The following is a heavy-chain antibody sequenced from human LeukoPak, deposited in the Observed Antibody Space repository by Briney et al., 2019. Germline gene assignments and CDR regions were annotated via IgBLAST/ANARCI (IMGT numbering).Heavy chain of an antibody. CDR3: ARDRTYYGSGSYYNDY. J-gene: IGHJ4*02. D-gene: IGHD3-10*01. Sequence: GGSLRLSCAASGFTFSSYSMNWVRQAPGKGLEWVSSISSSSSYIYYADSVKGRFTISRDNAKNSLYLQMNSLRAEDTAVYYCARDRTYYGSGSYYNDYWGREPWSPSPQ. CDR2: ISSSSSYI. V-gene: IGHV3-21*01. CDR1: GFTFSSYS.